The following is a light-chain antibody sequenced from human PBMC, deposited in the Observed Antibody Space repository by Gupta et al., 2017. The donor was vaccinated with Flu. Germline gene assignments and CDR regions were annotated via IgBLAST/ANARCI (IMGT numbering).Light chain of an antibody. V-gene: IGKV6D-21*02. CDR2: DAS. J-gene: IGKJ1*01. CDR1: QSIGSS. CDR3: QQCSSLPWT. Sequence: PDFQSVTPKEKVTITCRASQSIGSSLDWYQQKPEQAPKLLIKDASHCSSGVPSRFSGSGSGTDFTLTIKSLEAEDAAAYYCQQCSSLPWTFGQGTKVEIK.